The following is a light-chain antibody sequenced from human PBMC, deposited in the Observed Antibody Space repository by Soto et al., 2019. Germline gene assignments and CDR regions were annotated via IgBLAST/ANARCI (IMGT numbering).Light chain of an antibody. J-gene: IGKJ4*01. Sequence: EIALTQSPATLSLSPGERATLSCRASQSVSRYLAWYQQKPGQALRLLIYDASNRATGIPARFSGSGSGTDFTLTIGSLEPEDFAVYYCQQRGNWPSFGGGTKVDI. CDR2: DAS. V-gene: IGKV3-11*01. CDR1: QSVSRY. CDR3: QQRGNWPS.